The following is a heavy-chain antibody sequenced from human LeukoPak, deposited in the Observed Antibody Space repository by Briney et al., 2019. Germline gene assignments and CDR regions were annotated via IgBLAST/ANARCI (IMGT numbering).Heavy chain of an antibody. J-gene: IGHJ3*02. CDR3: ARAEVGATGLDAFDI. Sequence: PSETLSLTCTVSGYSISSGYYWGWIRQPPGKGLEWIGSIYHSGSTYYNPSLKSRVTISVDTSKNQFSLKLSSVTAADTAVYYCARAEVGATGLDAFDIWGQGTMVTVSS. CDR2: IYHSGST. D-gene: IGHD1-26*01. V-gene: IGHV4-38-2*02. CDR1: GYSISSGYY.